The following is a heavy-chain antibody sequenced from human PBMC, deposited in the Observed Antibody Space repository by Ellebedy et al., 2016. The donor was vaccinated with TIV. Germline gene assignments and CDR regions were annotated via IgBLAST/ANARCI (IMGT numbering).Heavy chain of an antibody. V-gene: IGHV4-59*01. CDR2: IYYSGST. D-gene: IGHD3-10*01. Sequence: MPSETLSLTCTVSGGSISSYYWSWIRQPPGKGLEWIGYIYYSGSTNYNPSLKSRVTISVDTSKNQFSLKLSSVTAADTAVYSCARGGGSGSYGYYGMDVWGQGTTVTVSS. CDR3: ARGGGSGSYGYYGMDV. CDR1: GGSISSYY. J-gene: IGHJ6*02.